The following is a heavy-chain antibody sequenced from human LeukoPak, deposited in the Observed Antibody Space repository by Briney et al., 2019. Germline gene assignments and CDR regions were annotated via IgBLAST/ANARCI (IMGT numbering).Heavy chain of an antibody. CDR1: GFTFSSYD. D-gene: IGHD6-19*01. Sequence: GGPLRLSCSASGFTFSSYDMNGVREAPGRGVEWLSSITSRSKSIYYAGSVKGRFTISRDNPNHLLFLQMDSLRDEDTAVYYCARYVGPNIAVAGSDFWGQGTLVTVSS. V-gene: IGHV3-21*01. CDR3: ARYVGPNIAVAGSDF. J-gene: IGHJ4*02. CDR2: ITSRSKSI.